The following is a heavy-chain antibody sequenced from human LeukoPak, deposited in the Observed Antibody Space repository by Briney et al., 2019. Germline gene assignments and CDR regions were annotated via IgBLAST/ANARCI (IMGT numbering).Heavy chain of an antibody. CDR2: ISSSSSYI. J-gene: IGHJ3*02. V-gene: IGHV3-21*01. CDR1: GLTFSSYN. D-gene: IGHD6-13*01. Sequence: PGGSVRLSCAPSGLTFSSYNMIWVRQAPGKGLEWVSSISSSSSYIYYAGSVKGRVTISRDNSKNTLYLQMNSLRAEDTAVYYCAKSFSYSSSSDAFDIWGQGTMVTVSS. CDR3: AKSFSYSSSSDAFDI.